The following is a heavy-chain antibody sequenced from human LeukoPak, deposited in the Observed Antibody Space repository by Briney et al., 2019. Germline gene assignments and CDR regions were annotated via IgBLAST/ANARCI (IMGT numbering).Heavy chain of an antibody. CDR1: GFTFSSYA. Sequence: GGSLRLSCAASGFTFSSYAMSWVRQVPGKGLEWVASIKHDGSEKNYVDSVKGRFTISRDNAKNSLYVEMNNLRGEDTAVYYCARDNFDWRPLDCWGQGTLVTVSS. D-gene: IGHD3-9*01. V-gene: IGHV3-7*03. J-gene: IGHJ4*02. CDR3: ARDNFDWRPLDC. CDR2: IKHDGSEK.